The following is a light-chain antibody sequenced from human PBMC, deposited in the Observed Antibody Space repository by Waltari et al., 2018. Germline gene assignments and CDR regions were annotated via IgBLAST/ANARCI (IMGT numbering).Light chain of an antibody. V-gene: IGKV3-11*01. Sequence: EIVLTQSPAILSFSPGERATLSCRTSQSVGTYLAWYQQRPGQSPRLLIYDASYRATGIPARISGSGSETDFTLTISILQPEDFAVYYCQQRRNWPLTFGGGTRVEI. CDR3: QQRRNWPLT. J-gene: IGKJ4*01. CDR1: QSVGTY. CDR2: DAS.